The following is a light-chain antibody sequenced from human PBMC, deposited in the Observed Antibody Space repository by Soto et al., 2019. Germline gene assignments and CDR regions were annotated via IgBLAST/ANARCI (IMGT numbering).Light chain of an antibody. CDR3: QQYRNWPRT. V-gene: IGKV3-15*01. Sequence: EIVMTQSPATLSVSPGERATLSCRASQSVSSDLAWYQQKPGPPPSLLIYAASTRATGIPARFSGGGSGTEFTLTISRLQSDDFAVYYCQQYRNWPRTFGQGTKVEI. CDR2: AAS. J-gene: IGKJ1*01. CDR1: QSVSSD.